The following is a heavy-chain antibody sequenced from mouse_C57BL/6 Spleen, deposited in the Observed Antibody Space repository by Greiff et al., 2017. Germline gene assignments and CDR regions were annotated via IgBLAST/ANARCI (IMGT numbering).Heavy chain of an antibody. CDR2: INPYNGDT. CDR1: GYSFTGYF. D-gene: IGHD2-4*01. CDR3: ARVDRDYDVGFAY. J-gene: IGHJ3*01. V-gene: IGHV1-37*01. Sequence: EVKLVESGPELVKPGASVKISCKASGYSFTGYFMNWVKQSHGKSLEWIGRINPYNGDTFYNQKFKGKATLTVDKSSSTAHMELLSLTSEDFAVYYCARVDRDYDVGFAYWGQGTLVTVSA.